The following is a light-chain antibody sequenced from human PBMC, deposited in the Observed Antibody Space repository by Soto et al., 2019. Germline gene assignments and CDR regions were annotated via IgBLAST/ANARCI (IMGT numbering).Light chain of an antibody. J-gene: IGKJ1*01. CDR1: QSVSSSY. Sequence: IVLTQSPGTLSLSPGERATLSCRSSQSVSSSYLAWYQHKPGQAPRLLIYDVSSRATGIPDRFSGSGSGTDFTLTISRLEPEDFAVYYCQQYGSSPTFGQGTKVEIK. CDR3: QQYGSSPT. V-gene: IGKV3-20*01. CDR2: DVS.